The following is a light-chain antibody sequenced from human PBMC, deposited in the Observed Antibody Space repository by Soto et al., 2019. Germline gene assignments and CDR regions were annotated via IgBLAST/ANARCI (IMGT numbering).Light chain of an antibody. CDR3: QKYKHWPPWLT. CDR2: SAS. V-gene: IGKV3-15*01. Sequence: EIVLTQSPATLSVSPGERATLSCRASQSVSSNLAWYQQKPGQAPRLLIYSASTRAPGIPGRFSGSGSGTEFTLTVSSLQSEDFAVYYCQKYKHWPPWLTFGGGTKVEIK. J-gene: IGKJ4*01. CDR1: QSVSSN.